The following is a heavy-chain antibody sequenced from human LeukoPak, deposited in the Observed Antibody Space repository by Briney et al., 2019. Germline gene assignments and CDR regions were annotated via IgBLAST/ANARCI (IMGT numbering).Heavy chain of an antibody. J-gene: IGHJ4*02. CDR3: ARSGLWFGELMGY. V-gene: IGHV4-59*01. D-gene: IGHD3-10*01. Sequence: SETLSLTCTVSGGSISSYYWSWIRQPPGKGLEWIGYIYYSGSTNYNPSLKGRVTISVDMSKNQFSLKLSSVTAADTAVYYCARSGLWFGELMGYWGQGTLVTVSS. CDR2: IYYSGST. CDR1: GGSISSYY.